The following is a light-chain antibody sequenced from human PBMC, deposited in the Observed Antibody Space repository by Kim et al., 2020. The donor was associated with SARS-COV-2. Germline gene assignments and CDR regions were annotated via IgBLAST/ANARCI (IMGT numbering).Light chain of an antibody. CDR3: QHRSNWPPYS. J-gene: IGKJ2*03. Sequence: WSPGERAPLSCRASQNINNYLAWYQQKPGQPPRLLIYDASNRATGIPARFSGSGSGTDFTLTINSLEPEDFAVYYCQHRSNWPPYSFGQGTKLEI. CDR1: QNINNY. CDR2: DAS. V-gene: IGKV3-11*01.